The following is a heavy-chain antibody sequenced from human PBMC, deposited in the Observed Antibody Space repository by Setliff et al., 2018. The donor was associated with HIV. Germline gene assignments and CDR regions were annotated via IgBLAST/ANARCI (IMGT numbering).Heavy chain of an antibody. D-gene: IGHD3-16*01. CDR3: ARVDGYNNYDSGGLDY. V-gene: IGHV1-24*01. J-gene: IGHJ4*02. CDR1: GYTLSEVS. CDR2: FDPEDGET. Sequence: ASVKVSCKVSGYTLSEVSMHWVRQAPGKGLEWMGGFDPEDGETIYAQKFQGRVTMTEDTSTDTAYMELRSLRSDDTAVYHCARVDGYNNYDSGGLDYWGQGTLVTVSS.